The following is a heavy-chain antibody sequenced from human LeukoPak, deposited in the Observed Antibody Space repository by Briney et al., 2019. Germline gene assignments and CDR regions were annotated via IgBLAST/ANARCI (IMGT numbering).Heavy chain of an antibody. V-gene: IGHV4-59*08. CDR1: GGSISGYY. Sequence: SETLSLTCSVSGGSISGYYWSWIRKPPGKGLEWIAHIYYTGSTNNNPSLKSRVTISVDTSKNQFSLKLSSVTAADTALYYCARTLHNRQLSDNWGQGTLVTVSS. CDR2: IYYTGST. CDR3: ARTLHNRQLSDN. D-gene: IGHD1-14*01. J-gene: IGHJ4*02.